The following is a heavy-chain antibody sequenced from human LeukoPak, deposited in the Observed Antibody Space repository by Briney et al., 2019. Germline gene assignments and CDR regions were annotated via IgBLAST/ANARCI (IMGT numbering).Heavy chain of an antibody. J-gene: IGHJ4*02. CDR3: ARGNIVASPFDY. Sequence: PGGSLRLSCAASGFTFSSYAMHWVRQAPGKGLEWVAVISYDGSNKYYADSVKGRFTISRDNSKNTLYLQMNSLRAEDTAVYYCARGNIVASPFDYWGQGTLVTVSS. CDR1: GFTFSSYA. CDR2: ISYDGSNK. D-gene: IGHD5-12*01. V-gene: IGHV3-30*04.